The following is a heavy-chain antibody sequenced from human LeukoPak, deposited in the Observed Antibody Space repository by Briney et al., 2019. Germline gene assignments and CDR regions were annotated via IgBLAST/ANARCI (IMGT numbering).Heavy chain of an antibody. Sequence: GGSLRLSCAASGFTFSRYWMNWVRQAPGKGLEWVANIKQDGSEKYYVGSVKGRFTVSRDNAKNSLYLQMNSLRAEDTAVYYCARVGDILTGYYPCDHWGQGTLVTVSS. J-gene: IGHJ4*02. D-gene: IGHD3-9*01. V-gene: IGHV3-7*05. CDR1: GFTFSRYW. CDR3: ARVGDILTGYYPCDH. CDR2: IKQDGSEK.